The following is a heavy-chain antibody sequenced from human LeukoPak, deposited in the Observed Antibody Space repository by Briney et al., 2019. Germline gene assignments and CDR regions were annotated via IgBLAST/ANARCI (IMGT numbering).Heavy chain of an antibody. J-gene: IGHJ4*02. CDR3: ARTPHDYGDYVDY. Sequence: GGSLRLSGAASGFTFSDYYMSWIHQAPGKGLEWVSYISSSGSTIYYADSVKGRFTISRDNAKNSLYLQMNSLRAEDTAVYYCARTPHDYGDYVDYWGQGTLVTVSS. CDR2: ISSSGSTI. CDR1: GFTFSDYY. V-gene: IGHV3-11*01. D-gene: IGHD4-17*01.